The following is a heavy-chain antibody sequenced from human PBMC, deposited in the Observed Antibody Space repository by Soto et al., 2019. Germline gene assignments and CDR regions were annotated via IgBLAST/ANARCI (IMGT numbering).Heavy chain of an antibody. J-gene: IGHJ4*02. CDR1: GFTFSSYG. Sequence: GSLRLSCAASGFTFSSYGMHWVRQAPGKGLEWVAVILYDGTKKYYADSMKGRFTISRDNSKNTLYLQMNSLRAEDTAVYYCAKDRGALRWSEEHYYFDYWGQGTLVTVS. CDR2: ILYDGTKK. CDR3: AKDRGALRWSEEHYYFDY. V-gene: IGHV3-30*18. D-gene: IGHD4-17*01.